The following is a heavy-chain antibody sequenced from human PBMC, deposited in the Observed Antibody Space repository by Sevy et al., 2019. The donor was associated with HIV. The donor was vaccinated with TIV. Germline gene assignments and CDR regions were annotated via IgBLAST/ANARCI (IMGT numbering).Heavy chain of an antibody. CDR2: VSYDGSNT. CDR1: GFTFRSFS. V-gene: IGHV3-30*09. J-gene: IGHJ1*01. CDR3: ALERLSSDVAEYFQN. D-gene: IGHD1-1*01. Sequence: GGSLRLSCAASGFTFRSFSMHWVRQAPGKWLEWVTTVSYDGSNTYYADSVKGRFAVFRDNSRNLLNLQMNNLRPEDTAVYYCALERLSSDVAEYFQNWGQCTPVTVSS.